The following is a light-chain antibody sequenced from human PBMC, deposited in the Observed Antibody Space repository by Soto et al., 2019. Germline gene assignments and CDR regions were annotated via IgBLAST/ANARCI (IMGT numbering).Light chain of an antibody. CDR3: SSYTSSSTVV. V-gene: IGLV2-14*01. Sequence: QSVLTQPASVSGSPGQSITISCTGTSSDVGSYNYVSWYQQHPGKAPKLMIYDVSNRPSGLSNRFSGSKSGNTASLTISGLQAEDESDYYCSSYTSSSTVVFGGGTKLTVL. CDR1: SSDVGSYNY. CDR2: DVS. J-gene: IGLJ2*01.